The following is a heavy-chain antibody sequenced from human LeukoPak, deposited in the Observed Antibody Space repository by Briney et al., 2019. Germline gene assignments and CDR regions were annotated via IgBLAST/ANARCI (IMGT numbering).Heavy chain of an antibody. CDR3: ARERIAVAGSSSTYYYYYGMDV. D-gene: IGHD6-19*01. CDR2: ISSSSSYI. CDR1: GFTFSSYS. J-gene: IGHJ6*02. Sequence: GGSLRLSCAASGFTFSSYSMNWVRQAPGKGLEWVSSISSSSSYIYYADSVKGRFTISRDNAKNSLYLQMNSLRAEDTAVYYCARERIAVAGSSSTYYYYYGMDVWGQGTTVTVSS. V-gene: IGHV3-21*01.